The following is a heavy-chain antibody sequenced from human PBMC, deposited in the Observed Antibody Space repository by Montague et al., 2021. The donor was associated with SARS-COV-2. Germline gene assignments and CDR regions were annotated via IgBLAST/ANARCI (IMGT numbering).Heavy chain of an antibody. D-gene: IGHD4-23*01. CDR1: GDSVNRNY. J-gene: IGHJ4*02. CDR2: IFYSGST. Sequence: SETLSLTCSVSGDSVNRNYWSWVRQPPGEGLEWLGYIFYSGSTYNPSLNSRVTMSLDTSKNHFSLTLISVTSADTAVYYCAKASRGYGGDFDSWGQGTLVIVPS. CDR3: AKASRGYGGDFDS. V-gene: IGHV4-59*02.